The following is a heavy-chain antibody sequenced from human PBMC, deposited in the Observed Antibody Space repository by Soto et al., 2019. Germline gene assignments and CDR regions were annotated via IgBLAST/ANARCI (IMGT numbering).Heavy chain of an antibody. V-gene: IGHV4-34*01. D-gene: IGHD1-26*01. CDR1: GGSFSGYY. Sequence: QVQLQQWGAGLLKPSETLSLTCAVYGGSFSGYYWSWIRQPPGKGLEWIGEINHSGSTNYNPSLKGRVTISVDTSKNQFSLKLSSVTAADTAVYYCARGRGGELLLHYFDYWGQGTLVTVSS. CDR3: ARGRGGELLLHYFDY. J-gene: IGHJ4*02. CDR2: INHSGST.